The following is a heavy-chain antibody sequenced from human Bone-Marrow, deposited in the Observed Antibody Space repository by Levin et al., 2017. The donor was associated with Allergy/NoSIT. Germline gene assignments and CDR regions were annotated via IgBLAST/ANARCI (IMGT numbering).Heavy chain of an antibody. CDR1: GYNFIGFY. CDR2: INPKSGAS. Sequence: ASVKVSCKASGYNFIGFYMHWVRRAPGQGLEWMGWINPKSGASNCTQKFQDRVTMTRDTAISTAYMEVSSLRTDDTAVYYCATWRAGTLDVWGQGTTVTVSS. V-gene: IGHV1-2*02. CDR3: ATWRAGTLDV. D-gene: IGHD3-10*01. J-gene: IGHJ6*02.